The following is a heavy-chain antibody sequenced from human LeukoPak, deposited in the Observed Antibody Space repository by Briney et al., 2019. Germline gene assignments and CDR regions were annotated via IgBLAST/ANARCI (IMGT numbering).Heavy chain of an antibody. CDR1: GFTFSRQS. Sequence: PGGSLRLSCAASGFTFSRQSMNWVRQAPGKGLEWVSSISTSSTYTYYADSVKGRFTISRDNAKNSLYLRMNSLRAEDTAVYYCASFYDSSGYYYSNWFDPWGQGTLVTVSS. V-gene: IGHV3-21*01. CDR3: ASFYDSSGYYYSNWFDP. D-gene: IGHD3-22*01. CDR2: ISTSSTYT. J-gene: IGHJ5*02.